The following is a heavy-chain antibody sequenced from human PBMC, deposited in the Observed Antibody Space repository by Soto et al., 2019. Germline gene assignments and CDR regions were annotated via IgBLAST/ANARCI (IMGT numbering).Heavy chain of an antibody. J-gene: IGHJ6*03. D-gene: IGHD3-10*01. Sequence: QVQLQQWGAGLLKPSETLSLTCAVYGGSFSGYYWSWIRQPPGKGLEWIGEINHSGSTNYNPSLKSRVTISVDTTKNQFSLKLSSVTAADTAVYYCARVRGSYYYRYVWGKGTTVTVSS. V-gene: IGHV4-34*01. CDR3: ARVRGSYYYRYV. CDR1: GGSFSGYY. CDR2: INHSGST.